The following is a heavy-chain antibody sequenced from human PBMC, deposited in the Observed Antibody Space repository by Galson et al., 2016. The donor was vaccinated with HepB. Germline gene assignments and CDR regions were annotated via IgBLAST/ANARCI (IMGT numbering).Heavy chain of an antibody. CDR1: GYTLTELF. CDR2: FDPEDDKR. CDR3: STDQEAGLSRFWYFDL. V-gene: IGHV1-24*01. J-gene: IGHJ2*01. Sequence: SVKVSCKVSGYTLTELFIHWVRQAPGKGLEWMGGFDPEDDKRIYAQKFQGRVAMTEDTSTHTAYMELSSLISEDTAVYYCSTDQEAGLSRFWYFDLWGRGTLVTVSS. D-gene: IGHD3/OR15-3a*01.